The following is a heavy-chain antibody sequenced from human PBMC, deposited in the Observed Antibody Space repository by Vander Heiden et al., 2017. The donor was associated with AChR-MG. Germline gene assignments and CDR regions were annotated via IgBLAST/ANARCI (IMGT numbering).Heavy chain of an antibody. CDR1: GLTFSSYE. CDR2: ISSTGKTI. J-gene: IGHJ4*02. Sequence: EVQLVESGGGLVQSGGSLRISCAGFGLTFSSYEMILVRQAPGKGLEWISYISSTGKTIYYADSVKGRFTISRDNAKNSIYLQMNSLRAEDTAVYYCARGLPSFASSWSWYFDKWGRGTLVSVSS. V-gene: IGHV3-48*03. CDR3: ARGLPSFASSWSWYFDK. D-gene: IGHD6-13*01.